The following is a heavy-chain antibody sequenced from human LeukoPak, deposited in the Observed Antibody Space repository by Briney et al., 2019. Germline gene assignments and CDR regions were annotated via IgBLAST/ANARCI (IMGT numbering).Heavy chain of an antibody. CDR1: GYTFTSYG. Sequence: ASVKVSCKASGYTFTSYGISWVRQAPGQGLEWMGWISAYNGNTNYAQKLQGRVTMTTDTSTSTAYMELRSLRSDDTAVFYCAREVPYDSSRYYQPFDYWGQGTMVTVSS. CDR2: ISAYNGNT. D-gene: IGHD3-22*01. CDR3: AREVPYDSSRYYQPFDY. J-gene: IGHJ4*02. V-gene: IGHV1-18*01.